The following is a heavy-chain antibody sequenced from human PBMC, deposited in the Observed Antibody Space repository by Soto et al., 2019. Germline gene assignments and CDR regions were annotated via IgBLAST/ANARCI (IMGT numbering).Heavy chain of an antibody. CDR1: GGSIISGY. CDR2: ISHSGNT. CDR3: AGLRGYAGSPIDY. Sequence: SETLSLTCTVSGGSIISGYWSWIRQPPGKGLEWIGYISHSGNTNYNPSVKSRVTLSVDTPKNQFSLRLSSVTTTDTAVYYCAGLRGYAGSPIDYWGQGTLVTVSS. D-gene: IGHD2-15*01. V-gene: IGHV4-59*01. J-gene: IGHJ4*02.